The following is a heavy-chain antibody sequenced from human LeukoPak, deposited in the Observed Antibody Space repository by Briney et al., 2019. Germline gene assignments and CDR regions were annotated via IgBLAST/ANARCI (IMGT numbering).Heavy chain of an antibody. CDR1: GGSFSSGDYY. Sequence: SQTLSLTCTVSGGSFSSGDYYWSWIRQPPGKGLEWIGYMYYSGSTYYNPSLKSRVTISVDTSKNQFSLMLSSVTAADTAVYYCARDPVAYDFWSGYYSQGGMDVWGQGTTVTVSS. CDR3: ARDPVAYDFWSGYYSQGGMDV. J-gene: IGHJ6*02. CDR2: MYYSGST. D-gene: IGHD3-3*01. V-gene: IGHV4-30-4*01.